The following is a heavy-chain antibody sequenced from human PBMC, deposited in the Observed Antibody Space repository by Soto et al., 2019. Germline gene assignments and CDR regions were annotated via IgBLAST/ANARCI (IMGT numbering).Heavy chain of an antibody. D-gene: IGHD6-19*01. Sequence: GGSLRLSCAASGFTFSSYGMHWVRQAPGKGLEWVAVIWYDGSNKYYADSVKGRFTISRDNSKNTLYLQMNSLRAEDTAVYYCARPHDDSSGWYDGVWVSPIDYWGQGTLVTVSS. CDR1: GFTFSSYG. CDR3: ARPHDDSSGWYDGVWVSPIDY. CDR2: IWYDGSNK. J-gene: IGHJ4*02. V-gene: IGHV3-33*01.